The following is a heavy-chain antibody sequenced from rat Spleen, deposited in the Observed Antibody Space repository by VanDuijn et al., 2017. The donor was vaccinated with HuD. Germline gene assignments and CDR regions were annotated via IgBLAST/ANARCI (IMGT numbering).Heavy chain of an antibody. Sequence: EVQLVESGGGLVQPGRSMKLSCAASGFTFSSFAMAWVRQAPTKGLEWVASIRYEGSRTYYRDSVKGRFTISRDNAKNTLYLQMDSLRSEDTATYYCAREADKPFHYFDYWGQGVMVTVSS. V-gene: IGHV5-29*01. CDR2: IRYEGSRT. CDR3: AREADKPFHYFDY. CDR1: GFTFSSFA. D-gene: IGHD1-6*01. J-gene: IGHJ2*01.